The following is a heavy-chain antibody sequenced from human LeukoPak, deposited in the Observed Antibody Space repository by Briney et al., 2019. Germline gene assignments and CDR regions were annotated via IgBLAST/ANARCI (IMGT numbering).Heavy chain of an antibody. CDR1: AFSISYSSYD. J-gene: IGHJ4*02. CDR3: ANGVARPQDFDY. CDR2: IYYSGST. V-gene: IGHV4-39*01. Sequence: SETLSLTCTVSAFSISYSSYDWGWIRQPPGKGLEWIGSIYYSGSTYYNPSLKSRVTIFVDTSKNQFSLKLSSVTAADTAVYYCANGVARPQDFDYWGQGTLVTVSS. D-gene: IGHD6-6*01.